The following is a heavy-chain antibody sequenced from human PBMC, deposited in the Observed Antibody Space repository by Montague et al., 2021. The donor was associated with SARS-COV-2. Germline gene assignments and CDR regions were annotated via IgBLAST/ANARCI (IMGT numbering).Heavy chain of an antibody. V-gene: IGHV3-11*05. CDR1: GFTFSDYY. CDR2: ISGRGSYT. Sequence: SLRLSCAASGFTFSDYYMSWIRQAPGKGLEWVSYISGRGSYTDYADSVKGRFTISRDNAKNSLFLQMNSLRVEDTAVYYCARGISLFDPWGQGTLVTVSS. J-gene: IGHJ5*02. CDR3: ARGISLFDP.